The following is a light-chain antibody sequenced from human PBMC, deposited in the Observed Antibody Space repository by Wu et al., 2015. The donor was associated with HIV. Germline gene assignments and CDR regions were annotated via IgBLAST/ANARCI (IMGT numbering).Light chain of an antibody. CDR3: QQYVTSPLT. Sequence: ETLLTQSPATLSLSPGDRATLSCRASQSVSTYLAWYQQKPGQAPRLLIYDASSRATGIPDRFSGSESGTDFTLTISGLEPEDYAVYYCQQYVTSPLTFGGGTKVEIK. V-gene: IGKV3-20*01. J-gene: IGKJ4*01. CDR1: QSVSTY. CDR2: DAS.